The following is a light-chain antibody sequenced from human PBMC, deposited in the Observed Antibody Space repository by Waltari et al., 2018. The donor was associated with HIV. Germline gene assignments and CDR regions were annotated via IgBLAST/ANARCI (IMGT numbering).Light chain of an antibody. CDR1: RLGTKT. CDR2: YDS. J-gene: IGLJ3*02. Sequence: YVLTQAPSVSQAPGQPATLPREGDRLGTKTVHWYQQKSGQAPALVIYYDSERPSGIPDRFSGSNSGNTATLTISRVEDGDEADYYCQVWDTASNEGVFGGGTKLTVL. CDR3: QVWDTASNEGV. V-gene: IGLV3-21*04.